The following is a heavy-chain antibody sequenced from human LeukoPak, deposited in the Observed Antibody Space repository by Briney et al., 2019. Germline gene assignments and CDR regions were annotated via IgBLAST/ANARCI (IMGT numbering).Heavy chain of an antibody. CDR2: ISETSSFM. D-gene: IGHD4-17*01. CDR3: AKEIWPTVTISGRTYFDY. Sequence: PAGGSLRLSCAASGFTFSSYSMNWVRQAPGKGLEWISYISETSSFMYYADSVKGRFTISRDNAKNSLYLQMNSLRADDTAVYYCAKEIWPTVTISGRTYFDYWGQGTLVTVSS. J-gene: IGHJ4*02. CDR1: GFTFSSYS. V-gene: IGHV3-48*01.